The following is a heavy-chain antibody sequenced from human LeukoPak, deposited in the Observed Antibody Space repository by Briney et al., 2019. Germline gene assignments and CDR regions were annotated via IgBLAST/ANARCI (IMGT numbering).Heavy chain of an antibody. D-gene: IGHD2-2*02. CDR2: ISYDGSNK. CDR1: GFTFSSYA. V-gene: IGHV3-30-3*01. J-gene: IGHJ4*02. CDR3: ARSGIQSGYCSSTGCYTGY. Sequence: GGSLRLSCAASGFTFSSYAIHWVRQAPGKGLEWVAVISYDGSNKYYVDSVKGRFTISRDNSKNTLYPQMNSLRAEDTAVYYCARSGIQSGYCSSTGCYTGYWGQGTLVTVSS.